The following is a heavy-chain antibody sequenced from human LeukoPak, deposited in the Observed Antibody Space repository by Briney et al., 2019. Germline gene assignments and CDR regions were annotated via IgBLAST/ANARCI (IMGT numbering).Heavy chain of an antibody. CDR2: IYYSGST. CDR1: GGSISSSSYY. D-gene: IGHD6-19*01. CDR3: AREQWLAPIDY. V-gene: IGHV4-39*07. Sequence: SETLSLTCTVSGGSISSSSYYWGWIRQPPGKGLEWIGSIYYSGSTYYNPSLKSRVTISVDTSKNQFSLKLSSVTAADTAVYYCAREQWLAPIDYWGQGTLVTVSS. J-gene: IGHJ4*02.